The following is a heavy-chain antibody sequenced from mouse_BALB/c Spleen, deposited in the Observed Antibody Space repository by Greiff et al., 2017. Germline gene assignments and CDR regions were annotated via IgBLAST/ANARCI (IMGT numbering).Heavy chain of an antibody. CDR3: TRIITTATAMDY. CDR1: GYTFTSYW. V-gene: IGHV1-5*01. D-gene: IGHD1-2*01. J-gene: IGHJ4*01. CDR2: IYPGNSDT. Sequence: EVQLVESGTVLARPGASVKMSCKASGYTFTSYWMHWVKQRPGQGLEWIGAIYPGNSDTSYNQKFKGKAKLTAVTSTSTAYMELSSLTNEDSAVYYCTRIITTATAMDYWGQGTSVTVSS.